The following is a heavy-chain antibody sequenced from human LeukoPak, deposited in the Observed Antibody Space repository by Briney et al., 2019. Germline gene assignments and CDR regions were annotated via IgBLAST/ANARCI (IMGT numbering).Heavy chain of an antibody. Sequence: GSLRLSCAASGFTFSSYAMSWVRQAPGKGLEWVSAISGSGGSTYYADSVKGRFTISRDNSKNTLYLQMNSLRAEDTAVYYCASSPNYYDSSALRYFDYWGQGTLVTVSS. J-gene: IGHJ4*02. V-gene: IGHV3-23*01. CDR2: ISGSGGST. CDR3: ASSPNYYDSSALRYFDY. D-gene: IGHD3-22*01. CDR1: GFTFSSYA.